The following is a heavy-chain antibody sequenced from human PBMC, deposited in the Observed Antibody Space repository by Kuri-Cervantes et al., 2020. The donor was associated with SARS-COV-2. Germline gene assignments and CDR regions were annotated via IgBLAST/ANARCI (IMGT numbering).Heavy chain of an antibody. Sequence: GGSLSLFCKGSGYSFTNYWIGWVRQMPGKGLEWMGIIYPGDSDTRYSPSFQGQVTISADKSINTAFLQWSSLKASDTAIYYCARRAYGEEVDYYYMDVWGKGTAVTVSS. V-gene: IGHV5-51*01. J-gene: IGHJ6*03. CDR3: ARRAYGEEVDYYYMDV. D-gene: IGHD4-17*01. CDR2: IYPGDSDT. CDR1: GYSFTNYW.